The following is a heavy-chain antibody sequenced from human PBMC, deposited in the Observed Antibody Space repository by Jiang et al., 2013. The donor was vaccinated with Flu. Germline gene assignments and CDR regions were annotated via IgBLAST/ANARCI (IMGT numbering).Heavy chain of an antibody. V-gene: IGHV5-51*01. J-gene: IGHJ4*02. Sequence: EWMGIIYPGDSDTRYSPSFQGQVTISADKSISTAYLQWSSLKASDTAMYYCARHRGYSGYGPFDYWGQGTLVTVSS. D-gene: IGHD5-12*01. CDR2: IYPGDSDT. CDR3: ARHRGYSGYGPFDY.